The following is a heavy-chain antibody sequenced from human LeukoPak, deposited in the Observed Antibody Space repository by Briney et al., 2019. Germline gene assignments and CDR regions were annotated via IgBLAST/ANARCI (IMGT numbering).Heavy chain of an antibody. J-gene: IGHJ5*02. CDR1: GGSISSNN. CDR3: AREVLHFGDWFDP. D-gene: IGHD4-17*01. V-gene: IGHV4-4*02. CDR2: IYYSGST. Sequence: SETLSLTCAVSGGSISSNNWWSWVRQPPGKGLEWIGYIYYSGSTNYNPSLKSRVTISVDTSKNQFSLKLSSVTAADTAVYYCAREVLHFGDWFDPWGQGTLVTVSS.